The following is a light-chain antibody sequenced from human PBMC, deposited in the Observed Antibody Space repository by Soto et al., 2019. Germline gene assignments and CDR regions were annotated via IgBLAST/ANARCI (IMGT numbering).Light chain of an antibody. CDR2: EVY. CDR3: SAYAGSSTWV. CDR1: SSDVGGYNY. Sequence: QSAPTQPPSASGSPGQSVTFSCTGTSSDVGGYNYVSWYQQYPGKAPKLMIYEVYKRHSGVQDRFSGSKSGNTASLPVSGLQPDDEADYYCSAYAGSSTWVFGGGTKVTVL. J-gene: IGLJ2*01. V-gene: IGLV2-8*01.